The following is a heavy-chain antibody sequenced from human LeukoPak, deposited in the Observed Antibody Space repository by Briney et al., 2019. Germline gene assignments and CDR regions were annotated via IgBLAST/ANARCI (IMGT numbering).Heavy chain of an antibody. V-gene: IGHV1-69*13. Sequence: SVKVSCKASGGTCSSYAISWVRHAPGQGLEWMGGIIPIFGTANYAQKFQGRVTITADESTSTAYMELSSLRSEDTAVYYCASRGTYYYYYMDVWGKGTTVTVSS. D-gene: IGHD3-10*01. J-gene: IGHJ6*03. CDR2: IIPIFGTA. CDR1: GGTCSSYA. CDR3: ASRGTYYYYYMDV.